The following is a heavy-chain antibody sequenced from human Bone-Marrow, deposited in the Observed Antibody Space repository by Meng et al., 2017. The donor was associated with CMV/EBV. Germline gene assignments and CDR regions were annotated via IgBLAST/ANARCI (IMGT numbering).Heavy chain of an antibody. V-gene: IGHV1-18*01. CDR2: ISAYNGNT. J-gene: IGHJ6*02. D-gene: IGHD4-11*01. CDR3: ARSRRLQGLGYYYYGMDV. Sequence: ASVKVSCKASGGTFSSYTISWVRQAPGQGLEWMGWISAYNGNTNYAQKLQGRVTMTTDTSTSTAYMELRSLRSDDTAVYYCARSRRLQGLGYYYYGMDVWGQGTTVTVSS. CDR1: GGTFSSYT.